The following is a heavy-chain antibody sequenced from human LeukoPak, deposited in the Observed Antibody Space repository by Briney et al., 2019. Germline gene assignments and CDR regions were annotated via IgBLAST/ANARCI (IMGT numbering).Heavy chain of an antibody. CDR3: AKVYVFDAFDI. CDR2: IREDGSER. D-gene: IGHD2-2*02. J-gene: IGHJ3*02. Sequence: PGGSLRLSCAASGFTFSAYWMSWVRQAPGKGLEWVANIREDGSERYYVDSVKGQFTISRDNAKNSLYLQMNSLRAEDTAVYYCAKVYVFDAFDIWGQGTMVTVSS. V-gene: IGHV3-7*01. CDR1: GFTFSAYW.